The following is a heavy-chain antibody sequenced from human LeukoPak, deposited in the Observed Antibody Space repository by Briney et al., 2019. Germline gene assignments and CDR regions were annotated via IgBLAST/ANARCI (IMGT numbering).Heavy chain of an antibody. D-gene: IGHD6-13*01. V-gene: IGHV3-48*01. CDR1: GFTLSSYN. CDR3: AKDRRNIWSPFNY. Sequence: GGSLRLSCAASGFTLSSYNMNWVRQAPGKGLEWVSYISSSSDTIYYADSVKGRFTISRDNAKNSLYLQMNSLRAEDTAVYYCAKDRRNIWSPFNYWGQGTLVTVSS. J-gene: IGHJ4*02. CDR2: ISSSSDTI.